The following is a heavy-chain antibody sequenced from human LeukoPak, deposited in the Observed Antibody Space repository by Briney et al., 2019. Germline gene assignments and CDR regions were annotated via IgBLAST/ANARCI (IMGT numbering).Heavy chain of an antibody. CDR2: MNPNSGNT. CDR3: ARDNYDFWSGYTVFDY. CDR1: GYTFTSYD. J-gene: IGHJ4*02. D-gene: IGHD3-3*01. V-gene: IGHV1-8*03. Sequence: ASVKVSCKASGYTFTSYDINWVRQATGQGLEWMGWMNPNSGNTGYAQKLQGRVTITRNTSISTAYMELSSLRSEDTAVYYCARDNYDFWSGYTVFDYWGQGTLVTVSS.